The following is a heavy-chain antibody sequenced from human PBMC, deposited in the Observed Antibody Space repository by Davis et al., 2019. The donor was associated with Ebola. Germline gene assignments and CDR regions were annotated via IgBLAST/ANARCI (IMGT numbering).Heavy chain of an antibody. V-gene: IGHV4-34*01. J-gene: IGHJ6*04. CDR1: GFTFSSYY. CDR3: ARGRMTMLVVATASYFYAVDV. Sequence: ESLKISCAASGFTFSSYYMNWVRQAPGKGLEWIGEINHSGSTKYNPSLKRRVAISGDTSKNQFSLKLSSVTAADTAVYYCARGRMTMLVVATASYFYAVDVWGKGTTVTVSS. D-gene: IGHD2-21*02. CDR2: INHSGST.